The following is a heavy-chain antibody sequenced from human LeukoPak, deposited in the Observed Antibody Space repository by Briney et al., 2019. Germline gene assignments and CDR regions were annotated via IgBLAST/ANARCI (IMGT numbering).Heavy chain of an antibody. V-gene: IGHV3-30-3*01. CDR1: GFTFSSYA. CDR3: AGSSPTNTVTKTQWYFDS. Sequence: QPGRSLRLSCAASGFTFSSYAMHWVRQAPGKGLEWVTVILDDGGNKYYVDSVKGRFTVSRDNSKNTLYLQMNSLRPEDTAVYYCAGSSPTNTVTKTQWYFDSWGQGTLVTVSS. CDR2: ILDDGGNK. D-gene: IGHD4-17*01. J-gene: IGHJ4*02.